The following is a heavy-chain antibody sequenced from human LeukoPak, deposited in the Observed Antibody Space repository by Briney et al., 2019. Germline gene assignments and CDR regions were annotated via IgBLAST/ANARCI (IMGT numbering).Heavy chain of an antibody. Sequence: SETLSLTCTVSGGSISSYYWSWIRQPPGKGLEWIGYIYYSGSTNYNPSLKSRVTISVDTSKNQFSLKLSSVTAADTAVYYCAREVVGAQNWFDPWGQGTLVTVSS. D-gene: IGHD1-26*01. J-gene: IGHJ5*02. CDR2: IYYSGST. V-gene: IGHV4-59*01. CDR3: AREVVGAQNWFDP. CDR1: GGSISSYY.